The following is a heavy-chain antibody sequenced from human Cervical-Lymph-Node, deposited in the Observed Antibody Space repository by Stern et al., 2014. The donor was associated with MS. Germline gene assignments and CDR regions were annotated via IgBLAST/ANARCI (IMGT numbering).Heavy chain of an antibody. CDR2: IYYRGST. V-gene: IGHV4-31*03. CDR1: GGSISSSLYY. D-gene: IGHD2-2*01. CDR3: ARRSSTRAFDI. Sequence: QVHLVESGPRLVKPSQTLSLTCTVSGGSISSSLYYWSWIRQHPAEGLEWIGYIYYRGSTYYNPSLKSRVTISVDTSNNQFSLKLSSVTVADTAVYYCARRSSTRAFDIWGQGTMVTVSS. J-gene: IGHJ3*02.